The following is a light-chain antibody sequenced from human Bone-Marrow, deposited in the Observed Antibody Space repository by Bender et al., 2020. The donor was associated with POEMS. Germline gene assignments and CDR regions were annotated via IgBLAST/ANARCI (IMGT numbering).Light chain of an antibody. J-gene: IGLJ2*01. V-gene: IGLV6-57*02. CDR2: EDK. Sequence: LTQPPSVSVSPGQTARITCSGDELPKQYAYWYQQRPGSAPTTVIYEDKKRPSGVPDRFSGSIDISSKSASLTISGLQTEDEADYYCQTYDSRNLVVFGGGTKLTVL. CDR1: DELPKQY. CDR3: QTYDSRNLVV.